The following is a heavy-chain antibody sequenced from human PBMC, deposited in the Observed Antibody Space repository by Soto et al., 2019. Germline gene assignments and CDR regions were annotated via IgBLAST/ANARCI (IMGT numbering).Heavy chain of an antibody. V-gene: IGHV3-9*01. CDR2: ISWNSGSI. Sequence: GGSLRLSCAASGFTFDDYAMHWVRQAPGKGLEWVSGISWNSGSIGYADSVKGRFTISRDNAKNSLYLQMNSLRAEDTALYYCAKEGGDGDYGRNYYYYYMDVWGKGTTVTVSS. CDR1: GFTFDDYA. D-gene: IGHD4-17*01. CDR3: AKEGGDGDYGRNYYYYYMDV. J-gene: IGHJ6*03.